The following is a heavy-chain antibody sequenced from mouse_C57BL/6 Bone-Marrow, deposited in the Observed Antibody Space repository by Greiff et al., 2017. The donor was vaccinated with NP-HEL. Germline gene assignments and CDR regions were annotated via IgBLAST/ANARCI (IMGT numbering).Heavy chain of an antibody. V-gene: IGHV14-4*01. CDR1: GFNIKDDY. CDR3: TAFYVAY. J-gene: IGHJ3*01. Sequence: EVQLKESGAELVRPGASVKLSCTASGFNIKDDYMHWVKQRPEQGLEWIGWIDPENGDTEYASKFQGKATITVDTSSNTAYLQLSSLTSEDTAVYYCTAFYVAYWGQGTLVTVSA. CDR2: IDPENGDT. D-gene: IGHD2-3*01.